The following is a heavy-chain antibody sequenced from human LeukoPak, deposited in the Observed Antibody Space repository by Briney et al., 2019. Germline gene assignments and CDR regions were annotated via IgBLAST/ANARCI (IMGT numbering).Heavy chain of an antibody. Sequence: PSETLSLTCSVSGDSISRSDSYWDWIRQPPGKGLEWIGTIHYSGRTYYSPSLKSRVTMSVDTPNNQFSLNLRSVTAADTAVYYCARRRYYDGSGYLEWGQGTLLSVSS. CDR3: ARRRYYDGSGYLE. D-gene: IGHD3-22*01. V-gene: IGHV4-39*01. CDR1: GDSISRSDSY. J-gene: IGHJ1*01. CDR2: IHYSGRT.